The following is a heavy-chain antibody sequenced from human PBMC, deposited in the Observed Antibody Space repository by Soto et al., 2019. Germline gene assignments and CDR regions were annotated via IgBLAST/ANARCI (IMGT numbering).Heavy chain of an antibody. Sequence: GGSLRLSCAASGFPFSDYYMSWIRQAPGKGLEWVSYISSSGSTIYYADSVKGRFTISRDNAKNSLYLQMNSLRAEDTAVYYCAREDWTFEYSSSSPYWGQGTLVTVSS. D-gene: IGHD6-6*01. V-gene: IGHV3-11*01. J-gene: IGHJ4*02. CDR2: ISSSGSTI. CDR3: AREDWTFEYSSSSPY. CDR1: GFPFSDYY.